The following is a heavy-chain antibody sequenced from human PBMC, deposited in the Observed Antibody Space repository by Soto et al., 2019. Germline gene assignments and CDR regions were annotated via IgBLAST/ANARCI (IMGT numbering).Heavy chain of an antibody. CDR1: GFTFSSFE. Sequence: EVQLVESGGGLVQPGGSLRLSCAASGFTFSSFELNWVRQAPGKGLEWISYIDTRGSTIYYADSVKGRFTISRDNAKNSLCLQINSLRAEDAAVYYCARDGTADFWSGHYTSFDYWGQGTLVTVSS. CDR3: ARDGTADFWSGHYTSFDY. V-gene: IGHV3-48*03. D-gene: IGHD3-3*01. J-gene: IGHJ4*02. CDR2: IDTRGSTI.